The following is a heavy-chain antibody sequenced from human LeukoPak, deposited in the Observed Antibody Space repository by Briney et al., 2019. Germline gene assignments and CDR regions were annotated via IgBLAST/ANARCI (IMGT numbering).Heavy chain of an antibody. D-gene: IGHD1-26*01. V-gene: IGHV3-33*01. Sequence: GGSLRLSCAASGFTFSSYGMHWVRQAPGKGLEWVAVIWYDGSNKFYADSVKGRFTISRDNSKNTLYLQMNSLRAEDTAVYYCARGVSGSYHDAFDIWGQGTMVTVSS. CDR3: ARGVSGSYHDAFDI. CDR1: GFTFSSYG. J-gene: IGHJ3*02. CDR2: IWYDGSNK.